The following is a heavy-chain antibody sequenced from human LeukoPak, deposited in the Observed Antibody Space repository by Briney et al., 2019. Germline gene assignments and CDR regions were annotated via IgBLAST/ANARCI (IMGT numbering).Heavy chain of an antibody. D-gene: IGHD3-10*01. CDR2: AYYSGST. V-gene: IGHV4-59*01. Sequence: SETLSLTCTVSGGSISSYYWNWIRQPPGKALEWLGYAYYSGSTNYNPSLKTRLTISVDTSKAQFSLTLSSVTAADTAIYYCASRSGRNYYGMDVWGQGTTVIVSS. CDR3: ASRSGRNYYGMDV. J-gene: IGHJ6*02. CDR1: GGSISSYY.